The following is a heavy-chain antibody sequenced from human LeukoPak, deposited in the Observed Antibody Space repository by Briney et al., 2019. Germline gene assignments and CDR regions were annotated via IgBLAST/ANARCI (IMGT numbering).Heavy chain of an antibody. V-gene: IGHV4-34*01. Sequence: SETLSLTCAVYGGSFSGYYWSWIRQPPGKGLEWIGEINHSGSTNYNPSLKSRVTISVDTSRNQFSLNLSSVTAADTAVYYCARGFEGSGSLKYSLLGFDPWGQGTLVTVSS. D-gene: IGHD3-10*01. CDR1: GGSFSGYY. J-gene: IGHJ5*02. CDR2: INHSGST. CDR3: ARGFEGSGSLKYSLLGFDP.